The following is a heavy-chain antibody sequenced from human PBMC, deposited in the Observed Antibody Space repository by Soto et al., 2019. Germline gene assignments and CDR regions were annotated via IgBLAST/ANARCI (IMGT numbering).Heavy chain of an antibody. Sequence: SVKVSCKASGYTFTSYGISRVRQAPGQGLEWMGGIVPVFGTANYAQKFRGRVKITADESTRTLNMELSSLRAEDTAVYYCATLQGSGTYYDDDYWGQGTMVTVSS. V-gene: IGHV1-69*13. CDR3: ATLQGSGTYYDDDY. D-gene: IGHD3-10*01. CDR1: GYTFTSYG. CDR2: IVPVFGTA. J-gene: IGHJ4*02.